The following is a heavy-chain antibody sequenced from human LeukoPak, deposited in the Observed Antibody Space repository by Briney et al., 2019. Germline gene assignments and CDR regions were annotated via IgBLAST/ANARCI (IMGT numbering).Heavy chain of an antibody. Sequence: PSETLSLTCTVSGGSINSYYWSWIRQPPGKGLEWIGYINYSGSTNYNPSLKSRVTISVDTSKNQFSLKLGSVTAADTAVYYCARTSVSTGYYLFDYWGQGTLVTVSS. CDR1: GGSINSYY. CDR3: ARTSVSTGYYLFDY. D-gene: IGHD3-22*01. J-gene: IGHJ4*02. CDR2: INYSGST. V-gene: IGHV4-59*01.